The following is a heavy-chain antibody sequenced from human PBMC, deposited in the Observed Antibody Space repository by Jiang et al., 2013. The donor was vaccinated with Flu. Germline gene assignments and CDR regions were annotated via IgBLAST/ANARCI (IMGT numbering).Heavy chain of an antibody. V-gene: IGHV1-46*01. J-gene: IGHJ4*02. CDR3: ARSSPNDYGDYVGPVDY. CDR2: INPSGGST. D-gene: IGHD4-17*01. Sequence: MHWVRQAPGQGLEWMGIINPSGGSTSYAQKFQGRVTMTRDTSTSTVYMELSSLRSEDTAVYYCARSSPNDYGDYVGPVDYWGQGTLVTVSS.